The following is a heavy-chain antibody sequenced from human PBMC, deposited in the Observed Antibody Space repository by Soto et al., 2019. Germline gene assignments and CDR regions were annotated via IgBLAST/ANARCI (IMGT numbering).Heavy chain of an antibody. CDR2: IIPTFGTG. J-gene: IGHJ6*02. CDR3: ASFDGTLVRGGRSSPHEMDV. D-gene: IGHD3-10*01. V-gene: IGHV1-69*01. Sequence: QALLVQSGPEVKKPGSSVKVSCKASGGTFNNYAINWVRQAPGKGLEWMGGIIPTFGTGNHAQNFQGRVTITADESTTTDYMKLNSLRSEDTAIYYCASFDGTLVRGGRSSPHEMDVWGQGTTFIVSS. CDR1: GGTFNNYA.